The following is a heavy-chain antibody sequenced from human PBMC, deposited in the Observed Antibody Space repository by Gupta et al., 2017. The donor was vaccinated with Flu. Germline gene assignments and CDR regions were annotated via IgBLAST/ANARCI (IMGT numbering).Heavy chain of an antibody. V-gene: IGHV3-21*01. CDR1: GFTFSNYL. J-gene: IGHJ3*02. D-gene: IGHD2-21*02. CDR2: IDGSSSDI. Sequence: EVQLVQSGGGLVQPGGSLRLSCAASGFTFSNYLKHWLRQAPGTGLEWVSSIDGSSSDIYDADSLRGRVTISRDNAKNSLFLQVNSLRAEDTAIYYCARLTDPYCGGDCYGYAFDIWGQGTLVTVSS. CDR3: ARLTDPYCGGDCYGYAFDI.